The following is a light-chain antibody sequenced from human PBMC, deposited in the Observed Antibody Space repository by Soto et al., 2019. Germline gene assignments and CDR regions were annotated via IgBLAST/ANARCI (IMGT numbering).Light chain of an antibody. Sequence: QSALTQPASVSGSPGQSITISCTGTSSDVGGYNYVSWYQQHPAKVPKLMIYHVSNRPSGVSDRFSGSKSGNTASLTISGLQAEDEAGYYCYSYTTSSTYVFGTGTKVT. CDR3: YSYTTSSTYV. CDR1: SSDVGGYNY. CDR2: HVS. V-gene: IGLV2-14*01. J-gene: IGLJ1*01.